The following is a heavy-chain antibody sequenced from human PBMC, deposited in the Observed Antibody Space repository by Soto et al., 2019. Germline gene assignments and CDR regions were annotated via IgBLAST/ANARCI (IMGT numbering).Heavy chain of an antibody. CDR2: IYYSGST. CDR3: ARDSSSWYNWFDP. V-gene: IGHV4-59*12. J-gene: IGHJ5*02. D-gene: IGHD6-13*01. CDR1: GGSISSYY. Sequence: SETLSLTCTVSGGSISSYYWSWIRQPPGKGLEWIGYIYYSGSTNYNPSLKSRVTISVDTSKNQFSLKLSSVTAADTAVYYCARDSSSWYNWFDPWGQGTLVTVSS.